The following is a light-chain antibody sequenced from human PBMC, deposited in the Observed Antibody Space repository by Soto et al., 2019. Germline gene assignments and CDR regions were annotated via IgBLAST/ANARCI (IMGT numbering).Light chain of an antibody. J-gene: IGKJ4*01. CDR3: QKYNSAPLT. CDR1: QGIGNS. V-gene: IGKV1-27*01. Sequence: DIQMTQSPSSLSASVGDRVTITCRASQGIGNSLAWYQQKPGKVPKLLIYAASTLQSGVPSRFSGSGSGTDFTLTISGLLPEDVATYYCQKYNSAPLTFSGGTKVEIK. CDR2: AAS.